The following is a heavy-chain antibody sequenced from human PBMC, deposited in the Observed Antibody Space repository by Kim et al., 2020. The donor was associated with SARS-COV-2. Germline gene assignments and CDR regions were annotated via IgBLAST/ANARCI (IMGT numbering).Heavy chain of an antibody. CDR1: GFTFSNCG. D-gene: IGHD3-16*01. J-gene: IGHJ4*01. CDR3: AREQTKNLWVFDY. V-gene: IGHV3-33*08. CDR2: ICYGGGSK. Sequence: GGSLRLSCAASGFTFSNCGMYWVRQAPGKGLEWVSVICYGGGSKDYTDSVRGRFTISRDNSKDTLYLQMNSLRADDTAVYYCAREQTKNLWVFDYCGHGT.